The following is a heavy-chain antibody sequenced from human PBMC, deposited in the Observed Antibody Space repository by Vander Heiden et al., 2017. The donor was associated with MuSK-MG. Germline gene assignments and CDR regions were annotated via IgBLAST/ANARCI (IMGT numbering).Heavy chain of an antibody. D-gene: IGHD3-22*01. CDR2: IYSGGKT. V-gene: IGHV3-53*01. CDR1: GFRVGGNY. CDR3: PREWAQLHRSSGYDVACVY. Sequence: EVQLVAPGGGLIQPGGSLRLSGAAFGFRVGGNYMSWVRQAPGKGLEWVSVIYSGGKTFYAESVKGRFTMSKDNSMNTVSLQMDRLREEYTAMYYCPREWAQLHRSSGYDVACVYLVQGTL. J-gene: IGHJ4*02.